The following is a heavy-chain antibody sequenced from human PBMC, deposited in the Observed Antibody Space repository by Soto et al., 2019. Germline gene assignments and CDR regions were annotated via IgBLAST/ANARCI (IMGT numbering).Heavy chain of an antibody. CDR3: ARGSSHCSSTSCYGPGYYYYMDV. D-gene: IGHD2-2*01. V-gene: IGHV4-34*01. CDR2: INHSGST. Sequence: QVQLQQWGAGLLKPSETLSLTCAVYGGSFSGYYGSWIRQPPGKGLEWIGEINHSGSTNYNPSLKSRVTISVDTSKNQFSLQLSSVTAADTAVYYCARGSSHCSSTSCYGPGYYYYMDVWGKGTTVTVSS. J-gene: IGHJ6*03. CDR1: GGSFSGYY.